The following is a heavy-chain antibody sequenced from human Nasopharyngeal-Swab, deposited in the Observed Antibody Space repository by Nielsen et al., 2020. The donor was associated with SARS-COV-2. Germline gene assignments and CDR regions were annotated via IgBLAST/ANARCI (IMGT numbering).Heavy chain of an antibody. D-gene: IGHD7-27*01. J-gene: IGHJ4*02. CDR1: EDPVSSSTAT. CDR2: TYYRSQWFR. V-gene: IGHV6-1*01. CDR3: ARAWGSSGFDS. Sequence: SQTLSLTCAISEDPVSSSTATWSWIRQSPSRGLEWLGRTYYRSQWFRDYAVSVKSRITVNPDTSKNQFSLQLNSVTPEDTAVYYCARAWGSSGFDSWGQGTLVTVSS.